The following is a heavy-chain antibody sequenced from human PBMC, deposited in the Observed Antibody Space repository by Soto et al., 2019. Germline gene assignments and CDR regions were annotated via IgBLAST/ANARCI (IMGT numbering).Heavy chain of an antibody. V-gene: IGHV7-4-1*01. CDR2: INTNTGNP. CDR3: ATRGWVAAAGNDAFDI. J-gene: IGHJ3*02. CDR1: GYTFTSYA. D-gene: IGHD6-13*01. Sequence: QVQLVQSGSELKKPGASVKVSCKASGYTFTSYAMNWVRQAPGQGLEWMGWINTNTGNPTYAQGFTGRFVFSLDTSVSTAYRQICSLKAEDTAVYYCATRGWVAAAGNDAFDIWGQGTMVTVSS.